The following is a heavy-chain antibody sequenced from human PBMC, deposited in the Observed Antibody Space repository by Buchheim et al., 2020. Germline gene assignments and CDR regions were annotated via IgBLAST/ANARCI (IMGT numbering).Heavy chain of an antibody. J-gene: IGHJ6*02. CDR2: ISYDGSNK. V-gene: IGHV3-30-3*01. Sequence: QVQLVESGGGVVQPGRSLRLSCAASGFTFSSYAMHWVRQAPGKGLEWVAVISYDGSNKYYADSVKGRFTIPRDNSKNTLFLQMNSLRAEDTAVYYCARGTTVTTPYYYGMDVWGQGTT. CDR3: ARGTTVTTPYYYGMDV. CDR1: GFTFSSYA. D-gene: IGHD4-11*01.